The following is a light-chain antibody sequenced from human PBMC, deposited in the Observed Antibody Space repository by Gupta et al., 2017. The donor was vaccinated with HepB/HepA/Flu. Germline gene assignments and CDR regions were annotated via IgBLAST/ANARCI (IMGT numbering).Light chain of an antibody. J-gene: IGLJ3*02. CDR3: QAWDSGTVL. V-gene: IGLV3-1*01. Sequence: YELTQPPSVSVSPGQTASITCSADKLGNKFVCWYHQRPGQSPVLVIYQDTKRPSEIPERLSGSNSGNTATLTITGTQAADEGSYYCQAWDSGTVLFGGGTKLAVL. CDR1: KLGNKF. CDR2: QDT.